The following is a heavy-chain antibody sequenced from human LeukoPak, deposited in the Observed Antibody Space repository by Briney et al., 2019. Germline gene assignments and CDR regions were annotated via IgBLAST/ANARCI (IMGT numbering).Heavy chain of an antibody. CDR2: IIPIFGTA. Sequence: ASVKVSCKASGGTFSSYAISWVRQAPGQGLEWMGGIIPIFGTANYAQKFQGRVTITADESTSTAYMELSSLRSEDTAVYYCARAQGDGYDFWSGYKFDYWGQETLVTVSS. J-gene: IGHJ4*02. CDR1: GGTFSSYA. D-gene: IGHD3-3*01. V-gene: IGHV1-69*13. CDR3: ARAQGDGYDFWSGYKFDY.